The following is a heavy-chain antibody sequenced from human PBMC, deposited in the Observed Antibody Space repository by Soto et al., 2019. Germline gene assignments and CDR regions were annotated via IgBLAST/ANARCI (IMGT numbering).Heavy chain of an antibody. J-gene: IGHJ4*02. V-gene: IGHV4-39*01. D-gene: IGHD6-6*01. CDR3: ASSSIARVPHFFDN. Sequence: TSETLSLTCSVPGGSIDGSAFYWGWIRQPPGKGLEWIGSIYYKGSAYYKPSLKSRVTISVDTSANQFSLRLTSVTAADTAVYFCASSSIARVPHFFDNWGQGTLVTFSS. CDR1: GGSIDGSAFY. CDR2: IYYKGSA.